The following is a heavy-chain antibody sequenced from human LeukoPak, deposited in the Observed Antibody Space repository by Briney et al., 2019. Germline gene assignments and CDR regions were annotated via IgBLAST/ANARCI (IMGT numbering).Heavy chain of an antibody. V-gene: IGHV3-30*01. J-gene: IGHJ5*02. CDR2: ISYDGSNK. D-gene: IGHD5-24*01. CDR1: GFTFSSYA. CDR3: ARDIDGLNWFDP. Sequence: GRSLRLSGAASGFTFSSYAMHWVRQAPGKGLEWVAVISYDGSNKYYADSVKGRLTISRDNSKNTLYLQMNSLRAEDTAVYYCARDIDGLNWFDPWGQGTLVTVSS.